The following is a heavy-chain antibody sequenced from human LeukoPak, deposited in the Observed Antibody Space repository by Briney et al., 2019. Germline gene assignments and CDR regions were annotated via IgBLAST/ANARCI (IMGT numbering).Heavy chain of an antibody. CDR2: IYYIAST. CDR3: ARASAYSGYETIDY. V-gene: IGHV4-59*12. J-gene: IGHJ4*02. CDR1: GGSSSSYY. Sequence: PSETLSLTCTVSGGSSSSYYWSWIRQPPGKGMAWFWYIYYIASTNYNPSLKSRVTISVDTSRNQFSLTLSSVTAADTAVYYCARASAYSGYETIDYWRQGTLVTVSS. D-gene: IGHD5-12*01.